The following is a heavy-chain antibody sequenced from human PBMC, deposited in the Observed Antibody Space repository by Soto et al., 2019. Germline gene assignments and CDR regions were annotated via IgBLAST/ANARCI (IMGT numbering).Heavy chain of an antibody. J-gene: IGHJ5*02. V-gene: IGHV1-24*01. CDR3: ATDFWSGYPTRHWFDP. CDR2: FDPEDGET. D-gene: IGHD3-3*01. CDR1: GYTLTELS. Sequence: GASVKVSCKVSGYTLTELSMHWVRQAPGKGLEWMGGFDPEDGETIYAQKFQGRVTMTEDTSTDTAYMELSSLRSEDTAVYYCATDFWSGYPTRHWFDPWGQGTLVTVS.